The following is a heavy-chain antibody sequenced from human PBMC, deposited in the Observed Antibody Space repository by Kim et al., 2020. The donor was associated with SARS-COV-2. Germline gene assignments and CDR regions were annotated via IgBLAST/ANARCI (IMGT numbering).Heavy chain of an antibody. D-gene: IGHD2-15*01. CDR3: ARDRRPLGYCSGGSCYGWFDP. J-gene: IGHJ5*02. CDR2: IYYSGST. Sequence: SETLSLTCTVSGGSVSSGSYYWSWIRQPPGKGLEWIGYIYYSGSTNYNPSLKSRVTISVDTSKNQFSLKLSSVTAADTAVYYCARDRRPLGYCSGGSCYGWFDPWGQGTRVTVSS. V-gene: IGHV4-61*01. CDR1: GGSVSSGSYY.